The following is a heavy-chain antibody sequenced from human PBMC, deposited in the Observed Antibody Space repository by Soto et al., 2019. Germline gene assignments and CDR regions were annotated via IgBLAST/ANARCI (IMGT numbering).Heavy chain of an antibody. Sequence: GGSLRLSCAASGFTFSSYAMSWVRQAPGKGLEWVSAISGSGGSTYYADSVKGRFTISRDNSKNTLYLQMNSLRAEDTAVYYCARDKLSSSWPNYYYYGMDVWGQGTTVTVSS. CDR3: ARDKLSSSWPNYYYYGMDV. D-gene: IGHD6-13*01. CDR1: GFTFSSYA. CDR2: ISGSGGST. J-gene: IGHJ6*02. V-gene: IGHV3-23*01.